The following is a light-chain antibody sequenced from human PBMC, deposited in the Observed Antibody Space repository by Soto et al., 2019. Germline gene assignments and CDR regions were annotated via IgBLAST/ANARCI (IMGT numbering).Light chain of an antibody. V-gene: IGKV1-5*03. CDR1: QSINSW. CDR2: KGS. Sequence: DIQMTQSPSTLSASVGDRVTITCRASQSINSWLAWYPQKPGKAPKLLIYKGSSLESGVPSRFSDSGSGTEFTLTISSLQPEDFATYYCQQYNSYPYTFGQGTTLEIK. CDR3: QQYNSYPYT. J-gene: IGKJ2*01.